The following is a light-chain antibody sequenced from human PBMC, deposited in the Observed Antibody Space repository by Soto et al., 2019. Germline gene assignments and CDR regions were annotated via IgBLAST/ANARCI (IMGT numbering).Light chain of an antibody. CDR1: GSDIGSYKY. CDR3: ASYTSISSLGV. V-gene: IGLV2-14*03. J-gene: IGLJ1*01. CDR2: EVN. Sequence: QSALTQPASVSGSPGHSITISCTGTGSDIGSYKYVSWYQQHPGKATKLIIFEVNNRPSGVSDRFSGSKSGNTASLIISGLQAEDEADYYCASYTSISSLGVFGTGTKLTVL.